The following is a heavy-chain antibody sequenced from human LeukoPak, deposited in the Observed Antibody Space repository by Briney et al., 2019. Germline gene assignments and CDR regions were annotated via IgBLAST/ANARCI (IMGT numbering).Heavy chain of an antibody. V-gene: IGHV4-4*02. Sequence: PSETLSLTCAVSGGSISSSNWWSWVRQPPGKGLEWIGEIYHSGSTNYNPSLKSRVTISVDKSKNQFSLKLSSVTAADTAVYYCARTPYDSSGYLDGPRDYWGQGTLVTVSS. D-gene: IGHD3-22*01. CDR2: IYHSGST. CDR3: ARTPYDSSGYLDGPRDY. J-gene: IGHJ4*02. CDR1: GGSISSSNW.